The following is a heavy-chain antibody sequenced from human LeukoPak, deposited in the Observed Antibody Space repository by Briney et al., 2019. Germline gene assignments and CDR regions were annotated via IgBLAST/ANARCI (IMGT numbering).Heavy chain of an antibody. CDR3: VRDLAAAGTWFDY. CDR1: GFIFRSYD. J-gene: IGHJ4*02. CDR2: IGGRTNFI. V-gene: IGHV3-48*03. D-gene: IGHD6-13*01. Sequence: GGSLRLSCEASGFIFRSYDMAWVRQAPGKGLDWIAYIGGRTNFILYADSVKGRFTISRDNANNSLFLQMNSLRPEDTAVYYCVRDLAAAGTWFDYWGQGTLVSVSS.